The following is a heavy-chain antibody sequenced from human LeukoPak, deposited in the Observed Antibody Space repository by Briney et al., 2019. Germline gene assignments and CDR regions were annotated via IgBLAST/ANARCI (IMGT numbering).Heavy chain of an antibody. D-gene: IGHD3-10*01. V-gene: IGHV3-9*01. J-gene: IGHJ6*03. CDR1: GFTFDDYA. CDR3: AKGGEAKWFGELIKTPYYYYMDV. Sequence: GGSLRLSCAASGFTFDDYAMHWVRQAPGKGLEWVSGISWNSGSIGYADSVKGRFTISRDNAKNSLYLQMNSLRAEDTAVYYCAKGGEAKWFGELIKTPYYYYMDVWGKGTTVTVSS. CDR2: ISWNSGSI.